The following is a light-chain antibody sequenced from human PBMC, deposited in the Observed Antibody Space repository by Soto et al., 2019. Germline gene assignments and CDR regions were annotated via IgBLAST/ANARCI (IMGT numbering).Light chain of an antibody. J-gene: IGKJ1*01. CDR3: QQYGDMWT. Sequence: EIVLTQSPGTLSLSPGERATLSCRASQSVSNNFLAWYQHRPGQAPRLLIHGASRRATGIPDRFSGSGSGTDFTLTINRLEPEDFAVYFCQQYGDMWTFGQGTKVDIK. CDR2: GAS. CDR1: QSVSNNF. V-gene: IGKV3-20*01.